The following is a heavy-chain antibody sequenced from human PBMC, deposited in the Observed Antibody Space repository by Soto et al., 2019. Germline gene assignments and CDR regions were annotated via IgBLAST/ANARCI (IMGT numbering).Heavy chain of an antibody. Sequence: PSETLSLTCTVSGDSISSADYYWSWIRQTPGKGLEWIGHIFYSGTTYYNPSLKGRVTISVDTSKNQFSLKLSSLTAADTAVYYCARVGRLRSVVTTIHNYIDPWGQGTLVTVSS. CDR2: IFYSGTT. CDR3: ARVGRLRSVVTTIHNYIDP. J-gene: IGHJ5*02. D-gene: IGHD5-12*01. CDR1: GDSISSADYY. V-gene: IGHV4-30-4*01.